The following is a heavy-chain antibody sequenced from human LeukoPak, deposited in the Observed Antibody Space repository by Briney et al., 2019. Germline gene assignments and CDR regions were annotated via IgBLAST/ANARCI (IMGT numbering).Heavy chain of an antibody. V-gene: IGHV3-23*01. D-gene: IGHD1-1*01. Sequence: TGGSLRLSCTVSGFTLSSYEMSWVRQAPGKGLEWVSAISGSGGSTYYADSVKGRFTISRDNSKNTLYLQMNSLRAEDTAVYYCAKRGRGGIWSDAYVHDYWGQGTLVTVSS. CDR1: GFTLSSYE. CDR3: AKRGRGGIWSDAYVHDY. J-gene: IGHJ4*02. CDR2: ISGSGGST.